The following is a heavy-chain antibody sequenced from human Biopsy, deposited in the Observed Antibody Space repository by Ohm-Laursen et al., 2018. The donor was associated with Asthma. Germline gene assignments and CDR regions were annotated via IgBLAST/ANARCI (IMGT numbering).Heavy chain of an antibody. D-gene: IGHD3-10*01. J-gene: IGHJ6*02. CDR3: ARAVDYSHYYGIDV. CDR2: ISLYNGNT. CDR1: GYTFNSAG. V-gene: IGHV1-18*01. Sequence: SVKVSCKTSGYTFNSAGITWVRQAPGQGLEWMGWISLYNGNTKVAQKLQDRVTMITDTSTSTAYMELRSLRSDDTAVYFCARAVDYSHYYGIDVWGQGTTVTVS.